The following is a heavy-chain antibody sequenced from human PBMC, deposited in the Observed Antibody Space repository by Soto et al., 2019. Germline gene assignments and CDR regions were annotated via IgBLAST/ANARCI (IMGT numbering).Heavy chain of an antibody. J-gene: IGHJ3*02. Sequence: QVQLVESGGGVVQPGRSLRLSCAASGFTFSSYGMHWVRQAPGKGLEWVAVIWYDGSNKYYADSVKGRFTISRDNSKNTLYLQMNSVRAEDTAVYYCARDSFAGYSYGPAAFDIWGQGTMVTVSS. CDR3: ARDSFAGYSYGPAAFDI. D-gene: IGHD5-18*01. V-gene: IGHV3-33*01. CDR1: GFTFSSYG. CDR2: IWYDGSNK.